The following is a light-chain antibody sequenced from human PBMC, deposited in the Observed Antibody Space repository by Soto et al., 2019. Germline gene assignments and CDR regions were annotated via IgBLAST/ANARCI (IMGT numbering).Light chain of an antibody. CDR3: QQRSNWPSYT. V-gene: IGKV3-11*01. CDR1: QSVSSY. CDR2: DAS. J-gene: IGKJ2*01. Sequence: EIVLTQSPATLSLSPGERATLSCRASQSVSSYLAWYQQKPVQAPRLLIYDASNRATGIPARFSGSGSGTDFTLTISSLEPEDFAVYYCQQRSNWPSYTFGQRTKLEIK.